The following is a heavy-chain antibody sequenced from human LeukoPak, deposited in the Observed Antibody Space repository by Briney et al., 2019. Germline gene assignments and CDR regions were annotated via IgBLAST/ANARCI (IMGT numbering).Heavy chain of an antibody. CDR3: ARSWRYYYDSSGYYFY. J-gene: IGHJ4*02. CDR1: GGTFSSYA. Sequence: GASVXXXXXASGGTFSSYAXXXXRQAPGQGLXXXXXXIPILGIANYAQKFQGRVTITADKSTSAAYMELSSLRSEDTAVYYCARSWRYYYDSSGYYFYWGQGTLVTVSS. D-gene: IGHD3-22*01. V-gene: IGHV1-69*10. CDR2: XIPILGIA.